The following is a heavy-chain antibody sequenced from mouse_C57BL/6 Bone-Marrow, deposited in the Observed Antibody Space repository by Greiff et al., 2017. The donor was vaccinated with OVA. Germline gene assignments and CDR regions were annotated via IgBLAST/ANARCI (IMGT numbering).Heavy chain of an antibody. J-gene: IGHJ2*01. CDR3: ARRNYGSLYFDY. Sequence: QVQLQQPGAELVKPGASVKLSCKASGYPFTSYWMQWVKQRPGQGLEWIGEIDPSDSYTNYNQKFKGKATLTVDTSSSTAYMQLSSLTSEDSAVYYCARRNYGSLYFDYWGQGTTLTVSS. CDR1: GYPFTSYW. D-gene: IGHD1-1*01. CDR2: IDPSDSYT. V-gene: IGHV1-50*01.